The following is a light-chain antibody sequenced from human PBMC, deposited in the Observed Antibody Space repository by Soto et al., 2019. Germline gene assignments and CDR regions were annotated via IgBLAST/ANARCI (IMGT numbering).Light chain of an antibody. CDR3: MQGTHWPPKT. J-gene: IGKJ1*01. Sequence: EIVMTQTPLFLTVTPGEPASISCRSSQSLLDRDDENIYLDWYLQKPGQSPQLLIYTVSYRASGVPDRFSGSGSGTDFTLKISRVEAEDVGVYYCMQGTHWPPKTFGQGTKVEIK. CDR2: TVS. CDR1: QSLLDRDDENIY. V-gene: IGKV2-40*01.